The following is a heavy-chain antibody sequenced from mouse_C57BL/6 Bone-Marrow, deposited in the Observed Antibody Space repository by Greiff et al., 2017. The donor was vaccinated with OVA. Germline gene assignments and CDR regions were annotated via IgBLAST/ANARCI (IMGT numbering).Heavy chain of an antibody. J-gene: IGHJ4*01. V-gene: IGHV1-82*01. CDR1: GYAFSSSW. CDR3: ARGYSNGDYYAMDY. Sequence: QVQLQQSGPELVKPGASVKISCKASGYAFSSSWMNWVKQRPGKGLEWIGRIYPGDGDTNYNGKFKGKATLTADTSSSTAYMQLSSLTSEDSAVYFCARGYSNGDYYAMDYWGQGTTVTVSS. CDR2: IYPGDGDT. D-gene: IGHD2-5*01.